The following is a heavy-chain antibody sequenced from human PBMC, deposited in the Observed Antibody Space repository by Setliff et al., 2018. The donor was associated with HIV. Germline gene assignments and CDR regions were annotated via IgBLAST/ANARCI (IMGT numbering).Heavy chain of an antibody. CDR1: GGSFSGYY. CDR2: INHSGSP. D-gene: IGHD3-10*01. CDR3: ARSPSYYGSGMFDY. Sequence: SETLSLTCAVYGGSFSGYYWNWIRQPPGKGLERIGEINHSGSPNYNSSLRSRVTISVDTSKNQFSLRLSSVTAADTAVYYCARSPSYYGSGMFDYWGQGNLVTVSS. J-gene: IGHJ4*02. V-gene: IGHV4-34*01.